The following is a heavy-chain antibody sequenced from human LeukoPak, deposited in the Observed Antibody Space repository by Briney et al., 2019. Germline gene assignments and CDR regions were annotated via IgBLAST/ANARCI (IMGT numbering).Heavy chain of an antibody. V-gene: IGHV3-21*01. J-gene: IGHJ4*02. CDR3: ARAGIVVVPAAMPLIDY. D-gene: IGHD2-2*01. CDR1: GFTFSSYS. Sequence: GGSLRLPCAASGFTFSSYSMNWVRQAPGKGLEWVSSISSSSSYIHYADSVKGRFTISRDNAKNSPYLQMNSLRAEDTAVYYCARAGIVVVPAAMPLIDYWGQGTLVTVSS. CDR2: ISSSSSYI.